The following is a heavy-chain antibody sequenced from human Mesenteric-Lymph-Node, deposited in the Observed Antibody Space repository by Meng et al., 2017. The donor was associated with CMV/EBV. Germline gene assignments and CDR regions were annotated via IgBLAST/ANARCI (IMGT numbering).Heavy chain of an antibody. Sequence: GESLKISCAASGFTFNIAWMTWVRQAPGKGLEWVGRIKSKTDGGTTDSAAPVKGRFTISRDDSKNTLYLRMNSLKAEDTAVYYCTREMGGSYGIDYWGQGTLVTVSS. CDR1: GFTFNIAW. CDR3: TREMGGSYGIDY. J-gene: IGHJ4*02. V-gene: IGHV3-15*01. CDR2: IKSKTDGGTT. D-gene: IGHD1-26*01.